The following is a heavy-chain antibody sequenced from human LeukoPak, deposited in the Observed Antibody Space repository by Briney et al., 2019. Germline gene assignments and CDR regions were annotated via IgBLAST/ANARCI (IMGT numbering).Heavy chain of an antibody. CDR2: IIPIFGTA. CDR3: AREIGPIQLHLWGSAFDY. J-gene: IGHJ4*02. CDR1: GGTVSSYA. D-gene: IGHD5-24*01. V-gene: IGHV1-69*05. Sequence: ASVKVSCKASGGTVSSYAISWVRQAPGQGLEWMGGIIPIFGTASYAQKFQGRVTMTRDTSTSTVYMELSSLRSEDTAVYYCAREIGPIQLHLWGSAFDYWGQGTLVTVSS.